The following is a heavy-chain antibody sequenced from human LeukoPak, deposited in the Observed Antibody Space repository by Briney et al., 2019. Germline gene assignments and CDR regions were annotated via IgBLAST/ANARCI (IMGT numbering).Heavy chain of an antibody. CDR3: ARDLIKGARPQWYFDL. D-gene: IGHD6-6*01. CDR2: IYYSGST. Sequence: SETLSLTCAVYGGSFSGYYWSWIRQPPGKGLEWIGYIYYSGSTNYNPSLKSRVTISVDTSKNQFSLKLSSVTAADTAVYYCARDLIKGARPQWYFDLWGRGTLVTVSS. CDR1: GGSFSGYY. J-gene: IGHJ2*01. V-gene: IGHV4-59*01.